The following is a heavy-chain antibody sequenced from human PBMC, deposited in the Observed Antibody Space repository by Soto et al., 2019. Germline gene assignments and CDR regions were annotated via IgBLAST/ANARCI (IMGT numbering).Heavy chain of an antibody. CDR2: INHSGSS. Sequence: SETLSLTCAVYGGXFSEFSLTWIRQPPGKGLEWIGEINHSGSSNYNPSLKSRVTISVDTSKSQFSLKLTSVTAADKAVYYCARGRVVAGAYYFYYMDVWGKGTTVTVS. V-gene: IGHV4-34*01. CDR1: GGXFSEFS. D-gene: IGHD2-2*01. J-gene: IGHJ6*03. CDR3: ARGRVVAGAYYFYYMDV.